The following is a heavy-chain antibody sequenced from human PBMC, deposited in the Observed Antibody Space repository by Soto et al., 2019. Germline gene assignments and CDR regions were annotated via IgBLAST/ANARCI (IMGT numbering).Heavy chain of an antibody. J-gene: IGHJ5*02. D-gene: IGHD1-26*01. CDR3: ARVFVRVGATQEDWFDP. V-gene: IGHV4-31*03. Sequence: QVQLQESGPGLVKPSQTLSLTCTVSGGSISSGGYYWSWIRQHPGKGLEWIGYIYYSGSTYYNPSLKSRVTISVDTSKNQFSLKLSSVTAADTAVYYCARVFVRVGATQEDWFDPWGQGTLVTVSS. CDR2: IYYSGST. CDR1: GGSISSGGYY.